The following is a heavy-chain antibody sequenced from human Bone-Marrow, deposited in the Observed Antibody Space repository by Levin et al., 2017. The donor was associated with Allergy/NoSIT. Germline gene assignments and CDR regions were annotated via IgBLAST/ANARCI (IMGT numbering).Heavy chain of an antibody. CDR1: GFTFRSYW. J-gene: IGHJ4*02. CDR3: ASILESVNTESDF. Sequence: PGGSLRLSCAASGFTFRSYWMHWVRQAPGKGLVWVSRINGDGSSTTYADSVKGRFTISRDNAKNTLFLQMNSLRAEDTAVYYCASILESVNTESDFWGQGTLVTVSS. V-gene: IGHV3-74*01. D-gene: IGHD4-17*01. CDR2: INGDGSST.